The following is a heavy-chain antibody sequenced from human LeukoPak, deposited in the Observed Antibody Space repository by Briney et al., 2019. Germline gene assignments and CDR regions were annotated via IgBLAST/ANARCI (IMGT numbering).Heavy chain of an antibody. V-gene: IGHV3-11*01. D-gene: IGHD1-1*01. CDR2: ISDSGRTT. Sequence: GGSLRLSCAASGFSFSDHYMSWIRQAPGKGLEWISYISDSGRTTYYADSVKGRFTISRDNAKNSLYLHMNSLEVDDTAVYYCARDGVRSFIQLDSWGQGTLVTVSS. CDR3: ARDGVRSFIQLDS. CDR1: GFSFSDHY. J-gene: IGHJ4*02.